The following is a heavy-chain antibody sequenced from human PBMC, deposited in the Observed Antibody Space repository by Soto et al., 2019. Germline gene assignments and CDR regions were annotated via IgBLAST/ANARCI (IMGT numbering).Heavy chain of an antibody. Sequence: EEQLVESGGGLVKPGGSLRLSCVASGFTFSSYSMNWVRQAPGKGLEWVSTITTSSSSIYYADSVKGRFTISSDNAKNSLFLEMNSLRVEATAVYYCARVQWLASHIWGQGTMVTVSS. V-gene: IGHV3-21*02. J-gene: IGHJ3*02. CDR1: GFTFSSYS. D-gene: IGHD6-19*01. CDR2: ITTSSSSI. CDR3: ARVQWLASHI.